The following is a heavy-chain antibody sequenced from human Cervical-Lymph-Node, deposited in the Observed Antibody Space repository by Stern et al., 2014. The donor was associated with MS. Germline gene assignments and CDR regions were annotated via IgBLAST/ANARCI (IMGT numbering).Heavy chain of an antibody. CDR2: LYYTGSA. CDR1: GGSINSGGYY. Sequence: AQLEESGPGLVKPSQTLPLTCTVSGGSINSGGYYWRWIRQYPGQGLVGIGYLYYTGSAYYDPSLKSRLSMSIDTSKNQFSLNLNSVTAADTAVYYCARGARYSDSSGYYFYFDYWGQGTLVTVSS. CDR3: ARGARYSDSSGYYFYFDY. V-gene: IGHV4-31*03. J-gene: IGHJ4*02. D-gene: IGHD3-22*01.